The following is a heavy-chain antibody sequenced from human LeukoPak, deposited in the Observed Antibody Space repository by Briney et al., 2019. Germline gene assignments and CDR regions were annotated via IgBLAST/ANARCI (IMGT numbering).Heavy chain of an antibody. CDR3: ARTTPGYSSSWYGPDAFDI. V-gene: IGHV3-7*03. J-gene: IGHJ3*02. Sequence: GGSLRLSCAASGFTFSSYWMSWVRQAPGKGLEWVANIKQDGSEKYYVDSVKGRFTISRDNAKNSLYLQMNSLRAEDTAVYYCARTTPGYSSSWYGPDAFDIWGQGTMVTVSS. CDR1: GFTFSSYW. D-gene: IGHD6-13*01. CDR2: IKQDGSEK.